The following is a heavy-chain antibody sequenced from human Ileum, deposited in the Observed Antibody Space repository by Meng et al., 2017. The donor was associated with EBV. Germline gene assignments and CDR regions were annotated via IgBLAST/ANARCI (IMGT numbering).Heavy chain of an antibody. CDR2: IPHRGSS. J-gene: IGHJ1*01. D-gene: IGHD3-10*01. CDR1: GDSITNHNW. Sequence: QVQLRESGPARVKPSGPLSLTCAVSGDSITNHNWWAWVRQPPGKGLEWIGEIPHRGSSAYNPSLKSRVSMSIDKSKNQFSLKLTSVTAADTAVYHCLRGSGGSVWGQGTLVTVSS. CDR3: LRGSGGSV. V-gene: IGHV4-4*02.